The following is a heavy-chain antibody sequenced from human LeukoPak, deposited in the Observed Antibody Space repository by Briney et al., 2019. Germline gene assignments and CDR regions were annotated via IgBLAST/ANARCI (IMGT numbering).Heavy chain of an antibody. J-gene: IGHJ4*02. CDR1: GGSISSYY. CDR3: ARATVTGFHFDY. D-gene: IGHD4-17*01. V-gene: IGHV4-4*07. CDR2: IYTSGST. Sequence: SETLSLTCTVSGGSISSYYWSWIRQPAGKGLEWIGRIYTSGSTNYNPPLKSRVTMSVDTSKNQFSLKLCSVTAADTAVYYCARATVTGFHFDYWGQGTLVTVSS.